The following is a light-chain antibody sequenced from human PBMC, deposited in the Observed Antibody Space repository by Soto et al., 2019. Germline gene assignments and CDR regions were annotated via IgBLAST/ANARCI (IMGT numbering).Light chain of an antibody. CDR3: SSYTTTNTYV. Sequence: QSVLTQPDSVSGSPGQSITISCTGTSSDIGGYNYVSWYQQHPGKAPKLMIYEVSNRPSGISNRFSGSKSGNTASLTISGLQADDEADYYCSSYTTTNTYVFGTGTKVTVL. CDR1: SSDIGGYNY. V-gene: IGLV2-14*01. CDR2: EVS. J-gene: IGLJ1*01.